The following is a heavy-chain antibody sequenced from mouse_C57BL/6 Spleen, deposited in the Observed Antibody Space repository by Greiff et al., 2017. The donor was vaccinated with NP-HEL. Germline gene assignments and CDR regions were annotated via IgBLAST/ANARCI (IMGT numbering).Heavy chain of an antibody. CDR3: AREVYSNPHYYAMDY. CDR1: GYSITSGYY. Sequence: VQLKESGPGLVKPSQSLSLTCSVTGYSITSGYYWNWIRQFPGNKLEWMGYISYDGSNNYNPSLKNRISITRDTSKNQFFLKLNSVTTEDTATYYCAREVYSNPHYYAMDYWGQGTSVTVSS. J-gene: IGHJ4*01. V-gene: IGHV3-6*01. D-gene: IGHD2-5*01. CDR2: ISYDGSN.